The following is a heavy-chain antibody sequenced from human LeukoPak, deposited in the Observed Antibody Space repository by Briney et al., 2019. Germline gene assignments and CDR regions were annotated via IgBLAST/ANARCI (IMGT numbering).Heavy chain of an antibody. D-gene: IGHD4-17*01. V-gene: IGHV3-48*03. CDR2: ISSSGSTI. CDR1: GFTFSSYE. Sequence: PGGSLRLSCAASGFTFSSYEMNWVRQAPGKGLEWVSYISSSGSTIYYADSVKGRFTISRDNSKNTLYLQMNSLRTEDTAVYYCARGSWRFDNGDSGFDPWGQGTLVTVSS. CDR3: ARGSWRFDNGDSGFDP. J-gene: IGHJ5*02.